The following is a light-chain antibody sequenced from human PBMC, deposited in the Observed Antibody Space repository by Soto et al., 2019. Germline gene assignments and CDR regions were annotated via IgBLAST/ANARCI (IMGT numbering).Light chain of an antibody. CDR1: SSNLGAGYD. CDR2: GNR. CDR3: CSSSGVTTWI. V-gene: IGLV1-40*01. J-gene: IGLJ3*02. Sequence: QSVLTQPPSVSGAPGQRVTISCTGNSSNLGAGYDVHWYQQLPGAAPKLVIFGNRNRPSGVPERFSGSKSGTSASLAITGLQAEDEADYYCCSSSGVTTWIFGGGTKLTVL.